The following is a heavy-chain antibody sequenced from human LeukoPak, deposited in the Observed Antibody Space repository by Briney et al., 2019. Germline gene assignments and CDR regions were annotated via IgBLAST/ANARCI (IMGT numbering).Heavy chain of an antibody. CDR2: INHSGST. CDR1: GGSFSGYY. J-gene: IGHJ3*02. Sequence: SETLSLTCAVYGGSFSGYYWSWIRQPPGKGLEWIGEINHSGSTNYNPSLKSRVTISVDTSKNQFSLKLSSVTAADTAVYYCARGSDYDYVWGSYRRIAGAFGIWGQGTMVTVSS. V-gene: IGHV4-34*01. D-gene: IGHD3-16*02. CDR3: ARGSDYDYVWGSYRRIAGAFGI.